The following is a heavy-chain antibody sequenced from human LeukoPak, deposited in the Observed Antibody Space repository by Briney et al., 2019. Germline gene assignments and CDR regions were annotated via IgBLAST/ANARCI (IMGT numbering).Heavy chain of an antibody. CDR1: GFTVSSNY. D-gene: IGHD3-10*01. CDR3: ARDLTVGYFGELGY. J-gene: IGHJ4*02. V-gene: IGHV3-53*01. Sequence: GGSLRLSCAASGFTVSSNYMSWVRQAPGKGLEWVSLIYSGDTTYYADSVKGRFTISRDNSKNTLYLQMNSLRAEDTAVYYCARDLTVGYFGELGYWGQGTLVTVSS. CDR2: IYSGDTT.